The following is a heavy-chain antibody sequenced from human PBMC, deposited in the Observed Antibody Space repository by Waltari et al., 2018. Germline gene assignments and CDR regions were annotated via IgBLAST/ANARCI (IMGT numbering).Heavy chain of an antibody. D-gene: IGHD4-17*01. V-gene: IGHV4-39*07. J-gene: IGHJ4*02. Sequence: QLQLQESGPGLVKPSETLSLTCTVSGGSISSSSYYWGWIRQPPGKGLEGIGSIYYSGSTYYSPSLKSRVTISVDTSKTQFSLKLSSVTAADTAVYYCASITTTVTNDRLYYFDYWGQGTLVTVSS. CDR3: ASITTTVTNDRLYYFDY. CDR2: IYYSGST. CDR1: GGSISSSSYY.